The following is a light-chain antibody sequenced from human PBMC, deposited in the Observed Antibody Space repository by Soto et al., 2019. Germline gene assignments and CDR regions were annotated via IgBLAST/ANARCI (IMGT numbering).Light chain of an antibody. Sequence: EVVLTQSPATLSLSPWERATLSCIASQIVGTYLAWYQQKTGQATRLLIYDAYNRATGIPARFSGSGSGTDFTLTISGLEPEDFAVYYCQVRSNWPPSITFGQGTRLEIK. CDR1: QIVGTY. J-gene: IGKJ5*01. CDR3: QVRSNWPPSIT. CDR2: DAY. V-gene: IGKV3-11*01.